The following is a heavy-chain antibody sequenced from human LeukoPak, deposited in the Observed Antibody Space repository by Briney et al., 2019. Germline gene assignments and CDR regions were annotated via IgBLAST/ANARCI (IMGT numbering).Heavy chain of an antibody. CDR3: ARLLWFGESPDYFDY. CDR1: GGSISSYY. Sequence: PSETLSLTCTVSGGSISSYYWSWIRQPPGKGLEWIGYIYYSGSTNYNPSLKSRVTISVDTSKNQFSLKLSSVTAADTAVYYCARLLWFGESPDYFDYWGQGTLVTVSS. V-gene: IGHV4-59*08. CDR2: IYYSGST. D-gene: IGHD3-10*01. J-gene: IGHJ4*02.